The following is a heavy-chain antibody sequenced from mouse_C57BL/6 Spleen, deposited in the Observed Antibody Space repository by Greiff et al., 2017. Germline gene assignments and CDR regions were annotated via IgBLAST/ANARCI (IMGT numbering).Heavy chain of an antibody. J-gene: IGHJ4*01. D-gene: IGHD2-5*01. CDR2: IYPRSGNT. V-gene: IGHV1-81*01. Sequence: QVQLKQSGAELARPGASVKLSCKASGYTFTSYGISWVKQRTGQGLEWIGEIYPRSGNTNYNEKFKGKATLTADKSSSTAYMELRSLTSEDSAVYVCARAYSKYEDAMEDWGQGTSVTVSS. CDR1: GYTFTSYG. CDR3: ARAYSKYEDAMED.